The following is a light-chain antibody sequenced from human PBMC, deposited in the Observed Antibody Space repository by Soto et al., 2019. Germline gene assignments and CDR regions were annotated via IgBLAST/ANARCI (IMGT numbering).Light chain of an antibody. CDR3: LQDFNVPHT. V-gene: IGKV1-6*02. Sequence: AMQMTQSPSYLYASVGDRVTITCRASQDIRNGLGWYQQKPGQAPNLLIYAASSLEDGAPSRFSGNGSGTDFTLTISSLQPEDFATYYCLQDFNVPHTFGGGTKVDIK. CDR2: AAS. J-gene: IGKJ4*01. CDR1: QDIRNG.